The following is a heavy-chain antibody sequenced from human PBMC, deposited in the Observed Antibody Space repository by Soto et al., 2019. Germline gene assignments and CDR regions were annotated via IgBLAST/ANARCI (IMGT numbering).Heavy chain of an antibody. CDR1: GFTFSKFV. Sequence: GGALRLSCVVSGFTFSKFVMHWGRQSPGEGLAWVASISKDGLDRYYSESVKGRFTISRDDSKNTVFLQMNSLKVEDTAAYFCASPREGQWLVFDHWGQRTLVTVSS. D-gene: IGHD6-19*01. CDR2: ISKDGLDR. V-gene: IGHV3-30-3*02. CDR3: ASPREGQWLVFDH. J-gene: IGHJ4*02.